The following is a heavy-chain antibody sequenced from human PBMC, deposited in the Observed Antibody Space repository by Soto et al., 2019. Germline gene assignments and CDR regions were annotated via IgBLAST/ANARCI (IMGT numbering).Heavy chain of an antibody. CDR3: GRDLFFSGSNRHAPYMDF. J-gene: IGHJ6*03. D-gene: IGHD3-10*01. CDR2: ISAYNGNA. V-gene: IGHV1-18*01. Sequence: ASVKVSCNASGGTFSSYAISWVRQAPGQGLEWMGWISAYNGNANYAQKLQGRVTMTTDTSTSTAYIELRSLRSDDTAVYYCGRDLFFSGSNRHAPYMDFWGKGITVTVSS. CDR1: GGTFSSYA.